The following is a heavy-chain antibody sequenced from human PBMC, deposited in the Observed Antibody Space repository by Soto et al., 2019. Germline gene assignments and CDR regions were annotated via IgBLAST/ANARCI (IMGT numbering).Heavy chain of an antibody. D-gene: IGHD6-19*01. CDR2: ISSSGGST. Sequence: PGGSLRLSCAASGFTFSIYAMSWVRQAPGKGLEWVSAISSSGGSTNYADSVKGRFTISRDNSKNTLYLQMNTLRAEDTAVYYCAKESSGWYPHYFDYWGQGTLVTVSS. CDR1: GFTFSIYA. J-gene: IGHJ4*02. V-gene: IGHV3-23*01. CDR3: AKESSGWYPHYFDY.